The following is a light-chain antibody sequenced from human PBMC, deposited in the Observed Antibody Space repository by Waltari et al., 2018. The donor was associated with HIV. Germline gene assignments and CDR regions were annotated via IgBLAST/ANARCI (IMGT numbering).Light chain of an antibody. CDR3: SSYTITNTWV. Sequence: QSVLTQPASLSGSPGQSITISCAGSSSDIGAFNYVSCYRHHPGEAPKLIIYDVAKRPSGVSDRFSASKAGEADSLTISGLQAEDEALYYCSSYTITNTWVFGGGTTLTVL. V-gene: IGLV2-14*03. CDR1: SSDIGAFNY. CDR2: DVA. J-gene: IGLJ3*02.